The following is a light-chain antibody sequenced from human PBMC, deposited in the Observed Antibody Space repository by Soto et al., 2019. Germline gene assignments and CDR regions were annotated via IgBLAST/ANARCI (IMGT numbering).Light chain of an antibody. Sequence: QSVLTQPPSASGTPGVRVTISCSGSTSNIGSNNVNWYQQLPGTAPKLIIYSNNHRTSGVPDRFSASKSGTSASLAVSGLKSEDEDDYHCAEWDDSMNGVIFGGGTKLTVL. CDR3: AEWDDSMNGVI. CDR1: TSNIGSNN. J-gene: IGLJ2*01. V-gene: IGLV1-44*01. CDR2: SNN.